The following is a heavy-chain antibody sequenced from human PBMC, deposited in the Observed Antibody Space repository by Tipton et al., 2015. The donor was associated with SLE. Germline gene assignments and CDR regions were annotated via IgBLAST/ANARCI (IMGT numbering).Heavy chain of an antibody. V-gene: IGHV4-59*01. Sequence: TLSLTCTVSGASMTGYYWSWIRQPPGKGLEWIGYIYHSGNTNYNPSLKSRLTISVDTSQNQFSLKLRSVTAADTALYYCARAKGSGTYSSGQFDSWGQGTLVTVSS. CDR1: GASMTGYY. D-gene: IGHD3-10*01. CDR3: ARAKGSGTYSSGQFDS. CDR2: IYHSGNT. J-gene: IGHJ4*02.